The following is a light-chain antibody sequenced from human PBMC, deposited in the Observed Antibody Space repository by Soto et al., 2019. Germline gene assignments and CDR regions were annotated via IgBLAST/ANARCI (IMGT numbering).Light chain of an antibody. CDR2: YAS. J-gene: IGKJ5*01. CDR1: QSVSSY. Sequence: EIVLTQSPATLSLSPGERATLSCRASQSVSSYLAWYQQKPGQAPRLLISYASNRATGIPARFSGSGSGTDFTLTISSLEPEDFAVYYCQQRSNWPPITFGQGTRLEIK. V-gene: IGKV3-11*01. CDR3: QQRSNWPPIT.